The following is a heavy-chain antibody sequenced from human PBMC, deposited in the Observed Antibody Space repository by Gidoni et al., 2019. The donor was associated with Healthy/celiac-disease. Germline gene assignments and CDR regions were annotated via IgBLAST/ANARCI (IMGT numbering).Heavy chain of an antibody. J-gene: IGHJ5*02. Sequence: QVQLVQSGAEVKKPGASVKVSCKVSGYTLTALSMHWVRQAPGKGLEWMGGFDPEDGETIYAQKFQGRVTMTEDTSTDTAYMELSSLRSEDTAVYYCATRYCSGGSCYSTRYNWFDPWGQGTLVTVSS. CDR2: FDPEDGET. D-gene: IGHD2-15*01. CDR3: ATRYCSGGSCYSTRYNWFDP. CDR1: GYTLTALS. V-gene: IGHV1-24*01.